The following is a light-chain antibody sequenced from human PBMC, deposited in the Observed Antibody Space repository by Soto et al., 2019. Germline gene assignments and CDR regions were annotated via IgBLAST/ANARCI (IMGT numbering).Light chain of an antibody. CDR1: STDVGRYNY. CDR2: DVA. V-gene: IGLV2-14*01. CDR3: SSYTTSSTYV. Sequence: QSVLTQPASLSVSPGQPITISCTGTSTDVGRYNYVSWYQQHPGKAPKLMIYDVANRPSGVSNRFSGSKSGITASLTISGLQAEDEADYYCSSYTTSSTYVFGTGTKVTVL. J-gene: IGLJ1*01.